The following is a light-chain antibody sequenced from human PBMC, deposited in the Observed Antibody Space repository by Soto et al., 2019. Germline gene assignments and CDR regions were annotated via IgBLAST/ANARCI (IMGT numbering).Light chain of an antibody. CDR2: GAS. V-gene: IGKV3-20*01. CDR1: QSVSNNY. CDR3: QQYGSSGT. Sequence: IVLTPSPGTLSLSPGERATLSSIASQSVSNNYLAWYQQKPGQAPRLLIYGASNRATGIPERFSGSGYGTDFTLTISRLAPEDFAVYYCQQYGSSGTFGQGPKVDIK. J-gene: IGKJ1*01.